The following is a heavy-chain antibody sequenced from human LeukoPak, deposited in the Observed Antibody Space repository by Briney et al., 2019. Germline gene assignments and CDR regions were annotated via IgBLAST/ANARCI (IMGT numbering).Heavy chain of an antibody. J-gene: IGHJ6*02. D-gene: IGHD2-15*01. CDR3: ARAVQRCSGGSCYDPGNYYGMDV. CDR1: GGTFSSYA. Sequence: GASVKVSCKASGGTFSSYAISWVRQAPGQGLEWMGWINPNSGGTNYAQKFQGWVTMTRDTSISTAYMELSRLRSDDTAVYYCARAVQRCSGGSCYDPGNYYGMDVWGQGTTVTVSS. CDR2: INPNSGGT. V-gene: IGHV1-2*04.